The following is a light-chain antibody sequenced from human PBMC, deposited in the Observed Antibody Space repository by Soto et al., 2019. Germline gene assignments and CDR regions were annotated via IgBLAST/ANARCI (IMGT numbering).Light chain of an antibody. Sequence: QSALTQPASVSGSPGQSITFSCTGSSGDVGAYNFVSWFQQHPGKAPKIILYDVTSRPSGVSNRFSGSKSGNTASLTISGLQAEDEADYYCSSFTTSSTLLFGGGTKLTVL. CDR1: SGDVGAYNF. CDR3: SSFTTSSTLL. V-gene: IGLV2-14*01. J-gene: IGLJ2*01. CDR2: DVT.